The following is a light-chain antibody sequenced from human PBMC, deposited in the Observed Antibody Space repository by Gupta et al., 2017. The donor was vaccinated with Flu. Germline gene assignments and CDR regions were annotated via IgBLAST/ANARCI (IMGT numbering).Light chain of an antibody. CDR1: RDVGIF. J-gene: IGKJ1*01. CDR2: ATS. V-gene: IGKV1-27*01. Sequence: PSSLSASVGDRVTITCRASRDVGIFLAWFQQKPGKVPQLLIYATSTLHSGVPPRFSGGRSGTDFTLTISSLQPEDFASYFCQHYDNVPRAFGQGTKVEVK. CDR3: QHYDNVPRA.